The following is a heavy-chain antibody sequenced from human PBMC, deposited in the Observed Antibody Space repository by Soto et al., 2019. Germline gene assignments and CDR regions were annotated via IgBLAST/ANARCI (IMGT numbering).Heavy chain of an antibody. CDR3: ARDYPGIAARREGYYGMDV. CDR1: GYTFTSYG. V-gene: IGHV1-18*01. Sequence: ASVKVSCKASGYTFTSYGISWVRQAPGQGLEWMGWISAYNGNTNYAQKLQGRVTMTTDTSTSTAYMELRSLRSDDTAVYYCARDYPGIAARREGYYGMDVWGQGTTVTVSS. CDR2: ISAYNGNT. D-gene: IGHD6-6*01. J-gene: IGHJ6*02.